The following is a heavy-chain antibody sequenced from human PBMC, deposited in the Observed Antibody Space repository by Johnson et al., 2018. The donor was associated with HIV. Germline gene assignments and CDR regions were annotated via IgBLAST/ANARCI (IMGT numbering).Heavy chain of an antibody. CDR1: GFTFSDYY. D-gene: IGHD4-17*01. J-gene: IGHJ3*02. CDR3: AKSPEDYGARRGAFDI. CDR2: ISGGSAGT. V-gene: IGHV3-11*04. Sequence: QVQLVESGGGLVKPGGSLRLSCVGSGFTFSDYYMSWVRQAPGKGLEWIAYISGGSAGTFYADSVKGRFTISRDNGNKEVYLQMNSLRAEDTAVYYCAKSPEDYGARRGAFDIWGQGTMVTVSS.